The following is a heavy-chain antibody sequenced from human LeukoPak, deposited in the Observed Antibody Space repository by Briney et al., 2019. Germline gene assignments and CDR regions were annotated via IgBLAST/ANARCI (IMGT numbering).Heavy chain of an antibody. V-gene: IGHV4-30-2*01. D-gene: IGHD1-14*01. Sequence: SETLSLTCTVSGGSISSGGYYWSWIRQPPGKGLEWIGYIYHSGSTYYNPSLKSRVTISVDRSKNQFSLKLSSVTAADTAVYYCAGTQYPLFDYWGQGTLVTVSS. J-gene: IGHJ4*02. CDR1: GGSISSGGYY. CDR3: AGTQYPLFDY. CDR2: IYHSGST.